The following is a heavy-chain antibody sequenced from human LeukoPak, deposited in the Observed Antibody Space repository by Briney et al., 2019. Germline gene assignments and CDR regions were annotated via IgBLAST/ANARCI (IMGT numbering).Heavy chain of an antibody. V-gene: IGHV3-48*02. Sequence: PGGSLRLYCAASGFTFSSYGMNWVRQAPGKGLEWFSYISTSSNKIDYADSGKGRFTISRANAKNLLYLQRNSLRDEDTAMYYCARVSAPGTSGWYFDYWGQGTLVTVSS. D-gene: IGHD6-19*01. CDR3: ARVSAPGTSGWYFDY. CDR1: GFTFSSYG. J-gene: IGHJ4*02. CDR2: ISTSSNKI.